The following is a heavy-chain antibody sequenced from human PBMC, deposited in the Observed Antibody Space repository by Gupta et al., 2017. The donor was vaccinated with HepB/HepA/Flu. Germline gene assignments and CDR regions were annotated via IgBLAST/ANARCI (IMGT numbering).Heavy chain of an antibody. J-gene: IGHJ4*02. CDR3: VRGSRSFDF. CDR2: SRNKANGYST. Sequence: EGQLVDSGGGLVQPGGSLRLSCVVSGFTFSDYYLDWVRQAPGKGLEWVARSRNKANGYSTEYAASVRGRFTISRDDLKNSLYLQMSSLKTEDTALYFCVRGSRSFDFWGQGTLVTVSS. CDR1: GFTFSDYY. V-gene: IGHV3-72*01.